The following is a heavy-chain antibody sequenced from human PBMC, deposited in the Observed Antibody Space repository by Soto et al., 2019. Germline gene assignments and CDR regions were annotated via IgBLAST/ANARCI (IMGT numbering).Heavy chain of an antibody. CDR3: ETELRENPASPFDG. Sequence: QVKLVQSGADVKKPGSSVKVSCQASGVTFSSETLGWVRQAPGQGLEWVGGIIPLFGTASYAQKFQGRVTITADESTSTVNMELSSLRSDDTAVDFCETELRENPASPFDGWGQATLVTGS. CDR2: IIPLFGTA. D-gene: IGHD3-10*01. CDR1: GVTFSSET. V-gene: IGHV1-69*01. J-gene: IGHJ4*02.